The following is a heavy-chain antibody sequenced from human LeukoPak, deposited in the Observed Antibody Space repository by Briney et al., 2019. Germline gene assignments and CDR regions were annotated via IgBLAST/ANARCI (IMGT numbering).Heavy chain of an antibody. V-gene: IGHV3-66*01. CDR2: IYRGGST. CDR3: ARMSGSHIDY. CDR1: GFTVSSNY. Sequence: GGSLRLSCAASGFTVSSNYMNWVRQAPGKGLEWVSVIYRGGSTYYAGSVKGRFTISRDTSKNTLYLQMNSLRAEDTAVYYCARMSGSHIDYWGQGTLVTVSS. J-gene: IGHJ4*02. D-gene: IGHD1-26*01.